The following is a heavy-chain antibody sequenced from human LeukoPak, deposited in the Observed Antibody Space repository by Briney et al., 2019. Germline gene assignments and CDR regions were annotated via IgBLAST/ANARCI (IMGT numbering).Heavy chain of an antibody. D-gene: IGHD5-18*01. CDR3: AKDRGNNYGLGVS. CDR1: GFSFTSYA. J-gene: IGHJ5*02. V-gene: IGHV3-23*01. Sequence: GGSLRLSCAASGFSFTSYAMSWVRQAPGKGLEWVSAISGSGGSTYYADAVKGRFTTSRDNSKSTLYLQMSSLRAEDTAVYYCAKDRGNNYGLGVSWGQGTLVTVSS. CDR2: ISGSGGST.